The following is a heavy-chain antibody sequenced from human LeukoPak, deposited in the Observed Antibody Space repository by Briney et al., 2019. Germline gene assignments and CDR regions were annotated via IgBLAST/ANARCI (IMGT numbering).Heavy chain of an antibody. CDR1: GFIFSSYS. J-gene: IGHJ5*02. CDR3: ARDLAYCSGGSCYGWFDP. D-gene: IGHD2-15*01. V-gene: IGHV3-21*01. CDR2: ISSSSSYI. Sequence: PGGSLRLSCAASGFIFSSYSMNWVRQAPGKGLEWVSAISSSSSYIYYADSVKGRFTISRDNAKNSLYLQMNSLRAEDTAVYYCARDLAYCSGGSCYGWFDPWGQGTLVTVSS.